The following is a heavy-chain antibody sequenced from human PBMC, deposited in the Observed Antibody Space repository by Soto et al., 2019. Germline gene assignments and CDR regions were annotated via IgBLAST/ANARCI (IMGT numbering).Heavy chain of an antibody. CDR3: ARDLLYEQQLGYFDY. CDR2: IWYDESNK. J-gene: IGHJ4*02. D-gene: IGHD6-13*01. CDR1: GFTFSSYG. Sequence: GGSLRLSCAASGFTFSSYGMHWVRQAPGKGLEWVAVIWYDESNKYYADSVKGRFTISRDNSKNTLYLQMNSLRAEDTAVYYCARDLLYEQQLGYFDYWGQGT. V-gene: IGHV3-33*01.